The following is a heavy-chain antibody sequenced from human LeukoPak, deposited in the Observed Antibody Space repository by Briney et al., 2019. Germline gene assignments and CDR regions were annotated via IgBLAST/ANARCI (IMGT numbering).Heavy chain of an antibody. D-gene: IGHD6-13*01. CDR3: ARQGRSSYSSFDY. J-gene: IGHJ4*02. V-gene: IGHV4-59*08. CDR2: IYYSGST. Sequence: SETLSLTCVVSGGSISPYYWSWIRQPPGKGLEWIGYIYYSGSTNYNPSLKSRVTISVDTSKNQFSLKLSSVTAADTAVYYCARQGRSSYSSFDYWGQGTLVTVSS. CDR1: GGSISPYY.